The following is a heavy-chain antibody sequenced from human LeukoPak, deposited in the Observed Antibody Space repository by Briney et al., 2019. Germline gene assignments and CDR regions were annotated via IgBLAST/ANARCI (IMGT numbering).Heavy chain of an antibody. Sequence: GGPLRFSRSASGFTFSCYVMRWLRQAPGKGVVGGTGISGNGGKTHYADHVKGRFTISKDNSKTTLYLQVNSLRADATVLFYCAKERSSDWAFDYWGQGTLVTVSS. CDR3: AKERSSDWAFDY. J-gene: IGHJ4*02. D-gene: IGHD6-19*01. CDR1: GFTFSCYV. CDR2: ISGNGGKT. V-gene: IGHV3-23*01.